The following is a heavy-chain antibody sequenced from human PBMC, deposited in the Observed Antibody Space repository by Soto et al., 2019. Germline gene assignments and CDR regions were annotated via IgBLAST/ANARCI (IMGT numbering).Heavy chain of an antibody. CDR2: IYYSGCT. D-gene: IGHD6-19*01. CDR1: GGSISSYY. J-gene: IGHJ4*02. V-gene: IGHV4-59*01. CDR3: ASGIAVARRTKPPDY. Sequence: QVQLQESGPGLVKPSETLSLTCTVSGGSISSYYWSWIRQPPGEGLEWIGYIYYSGCTNYNPYLKSRVTISVDTSKNQFSLKLSSVTAADKAVYYCASGIAVARRTKPPDYGGQGTLVTVSS.